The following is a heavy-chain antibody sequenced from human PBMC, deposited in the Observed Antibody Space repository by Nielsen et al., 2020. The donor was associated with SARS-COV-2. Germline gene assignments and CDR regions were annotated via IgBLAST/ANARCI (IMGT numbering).Heavy chain of an antibody. D-gene: IGHD2/OR15-2a*01. CDR3: ARDLSSPSVPDY. CDR1: GGSVSSGSYY. Sequence: SETLSLTCTVSGGSVSSGSYYWSWIRQPPGKGLEWIGYIYYSGSTNYNPSLKSRVTISVDKSKNQFSLKLSSVTAADTAVYYCARDLSSPSVPDYWGQGTLVTVSS. V-gene: IGHV4-61*01. CDR2: IYYSGST. J-gene: IGHJ4*02.